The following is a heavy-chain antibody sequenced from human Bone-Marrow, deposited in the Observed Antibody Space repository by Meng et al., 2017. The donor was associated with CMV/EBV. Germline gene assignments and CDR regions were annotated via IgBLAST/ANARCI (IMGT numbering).Heavy chain of an antibody. Sequence: SETLSLTCPVSGGSISSYYWSWIRQPPGKGLEWMGYIYYSGSTNYNPSLKSRVTISVDTSKNQFSLKLSSVPDADTAVYYWARASNYDFGRGYYTGGIFDDWGQGTLVTVSS. J-gene: IGHJ4*02. V-gene: IGHV4-59*01. CDR3: ARASNYDFGRGYYTGGIFDD. CDR1: GGSISSYY. D-gene: IGHD3-3*01. CDR2: IYYSGST.